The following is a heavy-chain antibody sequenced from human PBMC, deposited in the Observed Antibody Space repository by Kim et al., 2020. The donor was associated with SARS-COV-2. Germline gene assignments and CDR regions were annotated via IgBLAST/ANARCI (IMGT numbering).Heavy chain of an antibody. V-gene: IGHV3-7*03. CDR3: ARGSGWLDY. J-gene: IGHJ4*02. D-gene: IGHD6-19*01. CDR2: IRQDGSEK. Sequence: GGSLRLSCAASGFMFSNYWMSWVRQAPGKGLEWVANIRQDGSEKYYVDSVKGRFTISRDNANNSLFLQMNSLRAEDTAVYYCARGSGWLDYWGQGTLVTVSS. CDR1: GFMFSNYW.